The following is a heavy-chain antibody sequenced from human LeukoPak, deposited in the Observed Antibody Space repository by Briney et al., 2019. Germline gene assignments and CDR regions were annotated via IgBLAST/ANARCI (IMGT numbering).Heavy chain of an antibody. V-gene: IGHV3-7*04. CDR3: ARGSGDY. Sequence: PGGSLGLSCAASGLTFSGYWMNWVRQAPGKGLEWEANIKPDGSEKYYVDSVKGRFTISRDNAKNSLYLQMTSLRAEDTAVYYCARGSGDYSGQGTLVTVSS. J-gene: IGHJ4*02. CDR1: GLTFSGYW. CDR2: IKPDGSEK.